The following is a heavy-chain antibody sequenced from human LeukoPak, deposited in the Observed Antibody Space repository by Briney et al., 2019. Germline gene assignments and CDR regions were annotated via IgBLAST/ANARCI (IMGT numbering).Heavy chain of an antibody. CDR1: GFTFNNAW. Sequence: GGSLRLSCTASGFTFNNAWMSWVRQAPGKGPEWLGRIRSKTDGGTADYAAPVKGRFTTSRDDSKNTLYLQLDSLKTEDTAVYYCTTYASGWYWGQGTLVTVSS. CDR2: IRSKTDGGTA. J-gene: IGHJ4*02. D-gene: IGHD6-19*01. V-gene: IGHV3-15*01. CDR3: TTYASGWY.